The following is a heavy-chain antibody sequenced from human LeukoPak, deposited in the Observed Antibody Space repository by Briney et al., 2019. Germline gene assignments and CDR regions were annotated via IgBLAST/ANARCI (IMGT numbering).Heavy chain of an antibody. Sequence: GGSLRLSCAASGFNVSNIYMTWARQAPGKGLDWVSLIYSGGTTYYADSVKGRFTISRDNSKITLYLQMNSLRAEDSAVYYCARATDSSGCCTFDYWGQGALVAVSS. J-gene: IGHJ4*02. CDR2: IYSGGTT. CDR3: ARATDSSGCCTFDY. D-gene: IGHD6-19*01. V-gene: IGHV3-53*01. CDR1: GFNVSNIY.